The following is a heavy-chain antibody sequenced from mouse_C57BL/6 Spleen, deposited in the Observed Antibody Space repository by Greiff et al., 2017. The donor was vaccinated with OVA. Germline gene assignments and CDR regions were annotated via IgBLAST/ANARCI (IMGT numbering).Heavy chain of an antibody. CDR2: IDPEDGDT. CDR3: TTTTVVARGGYYFDY. J-gene: IGHJ2*01. Sequence: VQLQQSGAELVRPGASVKLSCTASGFNIKDYYMHWVKQRPEQGLEWIGRIDPEDGDTEYAPKFQGKVTMTADTSSNTAYLQLSSLTSEDTAVYYCTTTTVVARGGYYFDYWGQGTTLTVSS. CDR1: GFNIKDYY. D-gene: IGHD1-1*01. V-gene: IGHV14-1*01.